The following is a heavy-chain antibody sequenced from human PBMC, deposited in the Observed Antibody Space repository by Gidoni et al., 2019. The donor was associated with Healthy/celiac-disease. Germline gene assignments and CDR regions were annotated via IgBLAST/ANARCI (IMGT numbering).Heavy chain of an antibody. CDR2: IYYSGST. J-gene: IGHJ4*02. Sequence: QVQLQESGPGLVTPSQPLSLTCPVSGGSISSGDYYWSWIRQPPGKGLEWIGYIYYSGSTYYNPSLKSRVTISVDTSKNQFSLKLSSVTAADTAVYYCARVSWQWLVKMYYFDYWGQGTLVTVSS. CDR3: ARVSWQWLVKMYYFDY. CDR1: GGSISSGDYY. V-gene: IGHV4-30-4*01. D-gene: IGHD6-19*01.